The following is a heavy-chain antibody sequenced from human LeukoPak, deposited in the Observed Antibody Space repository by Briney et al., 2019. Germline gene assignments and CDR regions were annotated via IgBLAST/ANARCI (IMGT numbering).Heavy chain of an antibody. V-gene: IGHV1-18*04. J-gene: IGHJ4*02. CDR3: ARALYGDYVGVFDY. Sequence: ASVKVSCKASGYNFTRYGISWVRQAPGQGLEWMGWISAYNGNTNYAQKLQGRVTMTTDTSTSTAYMQLRSLRSDDTAVYYCARALYGDYVGVFDYWGKGTLVTVSS. CDR2: ISAYNGNT. CDR1: GYNFTRYG. D-gene: IGHD4-17*01.